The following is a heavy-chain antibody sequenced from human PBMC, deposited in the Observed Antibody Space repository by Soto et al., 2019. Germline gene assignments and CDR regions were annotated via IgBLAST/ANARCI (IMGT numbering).Heavy chain of an antibody. CDR2: IIPILGIA. CDR3: ARDPSAGDSAGY. CDR1: GGTFSSYT. Sequence: QVQLVHSGAEVKKPGSSVTVSCKASGGTFSSYTISWVRQAPGQGLEGMGRIIPILGIANYAQKFQGRVTITADKSTSTAYMELSSLRSEDTAVYYCARDPSAGDSAGYWGQGSLVTVSS. J-gene: IGHJ4*02. D-gene: IGHD2-21*01. V-gene: IGHV1-69*04.